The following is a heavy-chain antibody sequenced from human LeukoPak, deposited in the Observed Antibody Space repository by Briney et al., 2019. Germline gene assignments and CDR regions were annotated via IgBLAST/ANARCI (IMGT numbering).Heavy chain of an antibody. CDR1: GGSISSGSYY. CDR2: IYTSGST. D-gene: IGHD3-10*01. J-gene: IGHJ6*03. CDR3: ARVGGSGSYFDYYMDV. V-gene: IGHV4-61*02. Sequence: SETLSLTCTVSGGSISSGSYYWSWIRQPAGKGLEWIGRIYTSGSTNYNPSLKSRATISVDTSKNQFSLKLSSVTAADTAVYYCARVGGSGSYFDYYMDVWGKGTTVTVSS.